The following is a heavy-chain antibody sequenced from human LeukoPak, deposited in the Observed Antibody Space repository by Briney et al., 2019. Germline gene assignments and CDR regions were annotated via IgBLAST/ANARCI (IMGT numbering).Heavy chain of an antibody. CDR1: GYTFTSYY. V-gene: IGHV1-46*01. J-gene: IGHJ6*03. D-gene: IGHD2-8*01. CDR2: INPSGGST. Sequence: GASVKVSCKASGYTFTSYYMHWVRQAPGQGLEWMGIINPSGGSTSYAQKFQGRVTMTRDMSTSTVYMELSSLRSEDTAVYYCARASSNRYSPNYYYYYYMDVWGKGTTVTVSS. CDR3: ARASSNRYSPNYYYYYYMDV.